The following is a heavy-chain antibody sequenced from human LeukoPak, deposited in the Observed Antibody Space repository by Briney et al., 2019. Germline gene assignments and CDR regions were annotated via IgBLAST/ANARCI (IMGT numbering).Heavy chain of an antibody. J-gene: IGHJ4*02. CDR1: GFTFSSFA. Sequence: GGSLRLSCAASGFTFSSFAMEWVRQAPGKGLEWVAVISHDGSDENYADSVKGRFTISRDNAKNSLYLQMNSLRTEDTALYYCAKARVVRGVIIPFDYWGQGTLVTVSS. CDR2: ISHDGSDE. V-gene: IGHV3-30-3*01. CDR3: AKARVVRGVIIPFDY. D-gene: IGHD3-10*01.